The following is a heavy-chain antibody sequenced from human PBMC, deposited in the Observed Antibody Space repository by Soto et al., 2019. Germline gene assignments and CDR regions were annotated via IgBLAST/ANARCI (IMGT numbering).Heavy chain of an antibody. CDR1: GYTFNTYG. D-gene: IGHD2-21*02. CDR2: ISVYNTYT. J-gene: IGHJ5*02. V-gene: IGHV1-18*01. Sequence: ASVKVSCEASGYTFNTYGISWVRQAPGQGLEWMGWISVYNTYTNYAQKFQDRITLTTDTSTPKAYMELRSLRSDDTAVYYCARHQNRNCGGGVCYWDWFDPWGQGTLVTSPQ. CDR3: ARHQNRNCGGGVCYWDWFDP.